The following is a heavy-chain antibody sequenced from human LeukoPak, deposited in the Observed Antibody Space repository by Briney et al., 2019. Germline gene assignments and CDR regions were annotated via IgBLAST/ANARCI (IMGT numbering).Heavy chain of an antibody. J-gene: IGHJ4*02. CDR2: IIPSDGST. Sequence: ASVKVSCKASGYTFTSFHMHWVRQASGQGLEWMGMIIPSDGSTSSAQKFQGRVTMTRDTSTSTVYMELSSLRSEDTAVIYCARDSSGWTVDYWGQGTLVTVSA. V-gene: IGHV1-46*01. CDR3: ARDSSGWTVDY. CDR1: GYTFTSFH. D-gene: IGHD6-19*01.